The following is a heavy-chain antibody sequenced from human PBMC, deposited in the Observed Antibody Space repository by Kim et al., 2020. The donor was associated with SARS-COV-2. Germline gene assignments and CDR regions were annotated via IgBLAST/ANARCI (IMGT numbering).Heavy chain of an antibody. D-gene: IGHD6-19*01. CDR2: FAPEDGET. CDR3: ATPRAVGGGYVLPRPRPRYISGWYDY. J-gene: IGHJ4*02. Sequence: ASVKVSCKVSGYSLTELSMHWVRQAPGKGLEWMGGFAPEDGETIYALKFQGRVTMTEDTSTDTAYMELSSLRSEDTAVYYCATPRAVGGGYVLPRPRPRYISGWYDYWGQGTLVTVSS. CDR1: GYSLTELS. V-gene: IGHV1-24*01.